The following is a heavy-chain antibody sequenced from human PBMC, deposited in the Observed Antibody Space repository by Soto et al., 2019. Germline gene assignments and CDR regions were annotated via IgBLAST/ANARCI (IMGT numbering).Heavy chain of an antibody. CDR1: VGSFSGYY. D-gene: IGHD2-15*01. Sequence: QVQLQQWGAGLLKPSETLSLTCAVYVGSFSGYYWSWIRQAPGKGLEWIGEINHSGSTNYNPSLKSRVTISVDTSKNQFSLKLSSVTAADTAVYYCARGGRGSPDAFDIWGQGTMVTVSS. J-gene: IGHJ3*02. CDR2: INHSGST. CDR3: ARGGRGSPDAFDI. V-gene: IGHV4-34*01.